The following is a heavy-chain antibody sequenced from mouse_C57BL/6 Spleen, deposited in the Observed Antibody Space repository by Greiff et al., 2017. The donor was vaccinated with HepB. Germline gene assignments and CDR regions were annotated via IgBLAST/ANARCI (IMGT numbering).Heavy chain of an antibody. CDR1: GYTFTDHT. V-gene: IGHV1-78*01. Sequence: VKLQESDAELVKPGASVKISCKVSGYTFTDHTIHWMKQRPEQGLEWIGYIYPRDGSTKYNEKFKGKATLTADKSSSTAYMQLNSLTSEDSAVYFCAREGPLYYGSSYWYFDVWGTVTTVTVSS. D-gene: IGHD1-1*01. CDR3: AREGPLYYGSSYWYFDV. J-gene: IGHJ1*03. CDR2: IYPRDGST.